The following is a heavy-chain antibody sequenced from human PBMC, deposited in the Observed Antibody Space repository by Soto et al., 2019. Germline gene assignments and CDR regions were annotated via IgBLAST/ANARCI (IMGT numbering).Heavy chain of an antibody. V-gene: IGHV4-34*01. CDR3: ARTGIAVAGLKYFQH. D-gene: IGHD6-19*01. Sequence: QVQLQQWGAGLLKPSETLSLTCAVYGGSFSGYYWSWIRQPPGKGLEWIGEINHGGSTNYNPSLKSRVTISVDTSKNQFSLKLSSVTAADTAVYYCARTGIAVAGLKYFQHWGQGTLVTVSS. J-gene: IGHJ1*01. CDR1: GGSFSGYY. CDR2: INHGGST.